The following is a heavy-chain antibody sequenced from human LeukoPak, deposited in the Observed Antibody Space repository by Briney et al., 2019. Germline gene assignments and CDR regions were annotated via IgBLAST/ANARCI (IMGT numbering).Heavy chain of an antibody. V-gene: IGHV3-23*01. J-gene: IGHJ6*02. CDR3: AKDLAVTQGGDYYYYGMDV. Sequence: PGGSLRLSCAASGFTFSSYSMNWVRQAPGKGLEWVSAISGSGGSTYYADSVKGRFTISRDNSKNTLYLQMNSLRAEDTAVYYCAKDLAVTQGGDYYYYGMDVWGQGTTVTVSS. CDR1: GFTFSSYS. CDR2: ISGSGGST. D-gene: IGHD4-17*01.